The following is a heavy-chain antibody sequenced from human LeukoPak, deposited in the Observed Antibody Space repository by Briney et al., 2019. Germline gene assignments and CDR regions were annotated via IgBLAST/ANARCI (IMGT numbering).Heavy chain of an antibody. CDR2: ISGSGGST. CDR1: GFTFSSYA. J-gene: IGHJ4*02. CDR3: ASPHPYSSSWYGGEVFDY. Sequence: GGSLRLSCAASGFTFSSYAMSWVRQAPGKGLEWVSAISGSGGSTYYADSVKGRFTISRDNSKNTLYLQMNSLRAEDTAVYYCASPHPYSSSWYGGEVFDYWGQGPLVTVSS. V-gene: IGHV3-23*01. D-gene: IGHD6-13*01.